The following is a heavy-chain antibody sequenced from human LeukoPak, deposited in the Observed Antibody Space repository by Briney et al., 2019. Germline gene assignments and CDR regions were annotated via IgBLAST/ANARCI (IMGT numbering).Heavy chain of an antibody. D-gene: IGHD4-23*01. Sequence: GGTLRLSCAASGFTFSSYGMSWVRQAPGKGLEWVSGITWNSDSIGYADSVKGRFTISRDNAKNSLYLQMNSLRAEDTALYYCSGGYYYYMDVWGKGTTVTISS. V-gene: IGHV3-9*01. CDR3: SGGYYYYMDV. J-gene: IGHJ6*03. CDR1: GFTFSSYG. CDR2: ITWNSDSI.